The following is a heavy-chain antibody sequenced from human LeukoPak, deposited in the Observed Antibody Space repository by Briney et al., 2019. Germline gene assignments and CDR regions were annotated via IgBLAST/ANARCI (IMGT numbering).Heavy chain of an antibody. CDR1: GGSFSGYY. CDR3: ARDRHKYSYDGSGYPPY. CDR2: INHSGST. Sequence: SETLSLTCAVYGGSFSGYYWSWIRQPPGKGLEWIGEINHSGSTNYNPSLKSRVTISVDTSKNQFSLKLSSVTAEDTAVYYCARDRHKYSYDGSGYPPYWGQGTLVTVSS. J-gene: IGHJ4*02. D-gene: IGHD3-22*01. V-gene: IGHV4-34*01.